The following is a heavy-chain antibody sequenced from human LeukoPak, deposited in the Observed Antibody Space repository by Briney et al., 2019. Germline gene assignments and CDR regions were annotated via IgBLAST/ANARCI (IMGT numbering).Heavy chain of an antibody. CDR3: AKAPLWFGELVGAFDI. J-gene: IGHJ3*02. V-gene: IGHV3-30-3*01. D-gene: IGHD3-10*01. CDR1: GFTFSSYA. Sequence: GGSLRLSCAASGFTFSSYAMHWVRQAPGKGLEWVAVISYDGSNKYYADSVKGRFTISRDNSKNTLYLQMNSLRAEDTAVYYCAKAPLWFGELVGAFDIWGQGTMVTVSS. CDR2: ISYDGSNK.